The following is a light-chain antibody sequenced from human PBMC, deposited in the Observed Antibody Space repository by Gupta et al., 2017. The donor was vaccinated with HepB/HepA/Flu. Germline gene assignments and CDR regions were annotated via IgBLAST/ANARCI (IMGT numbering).Light chain of an antibody. V-gene: IGKV4-1*01. CDR2: WAS. J-gene: IGKJ4*01. Sequence: DIVMTQSPDSLAVSLGERATINCRSSQSVLYSSNNKNYLAWYQKKPGQPPKLLIAWASTRESGVPDRCSGSGSGTDFTRTVSSLQAEDVAVYYGQQYYRATLNFGEGTKVEIK. CDR3: QQYYRATLN. CDR1: QSVLYSSNNKNY.